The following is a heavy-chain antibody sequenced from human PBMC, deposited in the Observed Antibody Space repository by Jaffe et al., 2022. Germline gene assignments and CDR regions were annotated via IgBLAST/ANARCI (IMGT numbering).Heavy chain of an antibody. CDR2: INHSGST. Sequence: QVQLQQWGAGLLKPSETLSLTCAVYGGSFSGYYWSWIRQPPGKGLEWIGEINHSGSTNYNPSLKSRVTISVDTSKNQFSLKLSSVTAADTAVYYCARALYGSSWRRIDYWGQGTLVTVSS. V-gene: IGHV4-34*01. D-gene: IGHD6-13*01. CDR1: GGSFSGYY. CDR3: ARALYGSSWRRIDY. J-gene: IGHJ4*02.